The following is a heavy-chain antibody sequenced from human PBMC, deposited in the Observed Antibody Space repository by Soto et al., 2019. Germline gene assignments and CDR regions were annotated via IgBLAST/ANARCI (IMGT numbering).Heavy chain of an antibody. J-gene: IGHJ6*02. D-gene: IGHD6-13*01. V-gene: IGHV3-33*01. Sequence: QVQLVESGGGVVQPGRSLRLSCAASGFTFNHNAMHWVRQAAGKGLEWVAQIWYDGSEKYYTDSVKGRFTISRDNFKNTVFLQMDSLRVEDTAAYYCARDGQQQAPYALDVWGQGTTVIVSS. CDR2: IWYDGSEK. CDR3: ARDGQQQAPYALDV. CDR1: GFTFNHNA.